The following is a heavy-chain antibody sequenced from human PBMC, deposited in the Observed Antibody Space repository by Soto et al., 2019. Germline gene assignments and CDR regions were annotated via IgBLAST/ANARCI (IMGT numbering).Heavy chain of an antibody. V-gene: IGHV3-30*04. CDR3: AKGFCSGGSCYGLEYYYYGMDV. D-gene: IGHD2-15*01. Sequence: GGSLRLSCSSSGFPFSIYAMHWVRQAPGKGLEWVAVISYDGSNRYYADSVKGRFTISRDNSKNTLYLQMNSPRAEDTAVNYCAKGFCSGGSCYGLEYYYYGMDVWGQGTTVTVSS. CDR1: GFPFSIYA. CDR2: ISYDGSNR. J-gene: IGHJ6*02.